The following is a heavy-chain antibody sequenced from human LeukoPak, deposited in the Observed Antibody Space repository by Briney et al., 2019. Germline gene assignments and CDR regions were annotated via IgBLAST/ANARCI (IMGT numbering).Heavy chain of an antibody. Sequence: SQTLSLTCTVSGGSISSSSYYWGWIRQPPGKGLEWIGSIYYSGTTYYNPALKSRFTISGETSKNKFSLKLSSVTAADTAVYYCVRHRTIVVVDWGQGTLVTVSS. CDR2: IYYSGTT. J-gene: IGHJ4*02. V-gene: IGHV4-39*01. CDR1: GGSISSSSYY. CDR3: VRHRTIVVVD. D-gene: IGHD3-22*01.